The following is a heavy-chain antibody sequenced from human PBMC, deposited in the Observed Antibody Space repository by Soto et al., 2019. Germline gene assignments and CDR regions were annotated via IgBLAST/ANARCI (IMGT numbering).Heavy chain of an antibody. D-gene: IGHD3-9*01. J-gene: IGHJ3*02. V-gene: IGHV1-46*01. CDR1: GYTFTGHY. Sequence: ASVKVSCKASGYTFTGHYMHWVRPAPGQGLEWMGIINPRGGSTSYAQKVQGRVTVTRDTSSTTVYMELTSLRSEDTAVYYCARGRSPELTIYADAFDIWGQGTLVTVSS. CDR3: ARGRSPELTIYADAFDI. CDR2: INPRGGST.